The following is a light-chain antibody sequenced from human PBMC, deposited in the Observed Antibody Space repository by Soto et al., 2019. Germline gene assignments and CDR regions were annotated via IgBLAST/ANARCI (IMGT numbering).Light chain of an antibody. CDR2: GAS. V-gene: IGKV3-15*01. CDR1: PTVASN. CDR3: HQYNTWPRT. J-gene: IGKJ1*01. Sequence: EIVMTQSPVTLSVSTGERVTLSCRASPTVASNLAWYQQKPGQAPRVVIHGASTRATDFPARFSGSGSGTEFPLTIRSLPSEDIGVYYCHQYNTWPRTLGQGNKVEIK.